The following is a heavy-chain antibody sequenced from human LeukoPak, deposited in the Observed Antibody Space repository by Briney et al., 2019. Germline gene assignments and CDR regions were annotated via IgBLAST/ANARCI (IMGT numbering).Heavy chain of an antibody. J-gene: IGHJ6*03. V-gene: IGHV4-39*01. CDR2: IYYSGST. CDR3: ASVYGSGSYFLTNYYYYYMDV. CDR1: GGSISSSSYY. D-gene: IGHD3-10*01. Sequence: SETLSLTCTVSGGSISSSSYYWGWIRRPPGKGLEWIGSIYYSGSTYYNPSLKSRVTISVDTSKNQFSLKLSSVTAADTAVYYCASVYGSGSYFLTNYYYYYMDVCGKGTTVTVSS.